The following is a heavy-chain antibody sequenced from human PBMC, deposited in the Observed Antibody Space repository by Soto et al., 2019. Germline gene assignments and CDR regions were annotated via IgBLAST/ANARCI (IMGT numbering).Heavy chain of an antibody. CDR1: GCTLTAYT. J-gene: IGHJ4*02. D-gene: IGHD6-19*01. CDR3: ARDHHSSRPYYFDY. Sequence: VAPVKGSVKASGCTLTAYTMHWLRQAPGQSLEWMGWINAGDGSTKYSPKFQARVTITRDTSASTVYLELTSLTSEDRAVYFCARDHHSSRPYYFDYWGPGTQVTVSS. CDR2: INAGDGST. V-gene: IGHV1-3*01.